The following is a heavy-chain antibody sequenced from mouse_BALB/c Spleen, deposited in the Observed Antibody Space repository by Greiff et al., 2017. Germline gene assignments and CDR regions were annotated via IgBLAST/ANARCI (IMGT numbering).Heavy chain of an antibody. CDR1: GFTFSSFG. J-gene: IGHJ4*01. CDR3: ARVITTRAMDY. Sequence: EVKVVESGGGLVQPGGSRKLSCAASGFTFSSFGMHWVRQAPEKGLEWVAYISSGSCTIYYADTVKGRFTISRDNPKNTLFLQMTSLRSEDTAMYYCARVITTRAMDYWGQGTSVTVSS. V-gene: IGHV5-17*02. D-gene: IGHD2-4*01. CDR2: ISSGSCTI.